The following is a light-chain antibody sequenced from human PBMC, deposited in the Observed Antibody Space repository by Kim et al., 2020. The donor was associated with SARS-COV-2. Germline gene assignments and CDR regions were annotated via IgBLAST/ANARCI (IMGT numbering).Light chain of an antibody. V-gene: IGLV1-51*01. CDR3: GTWDSSLSAGCV. CDR2: DNN. CDR1: SSNMGNNY. Sequence: KVTISCSGSSSNMGNNYVSWYQQLPGTAPKLLIYDNNKRPSGIPDRFSGSKSGTSATLGITGLQTGEEADYYCGTWDSSLSAGCVFGTGTKVTVL. J-gene: IGLJ1*01.